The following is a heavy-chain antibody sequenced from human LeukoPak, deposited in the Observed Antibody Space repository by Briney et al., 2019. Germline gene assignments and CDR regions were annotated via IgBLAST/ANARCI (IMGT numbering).Heavy chain of an antibody. Sequence: GGSLRLPCAASGFAFSSNWMSWVRQAPGRGLELVANISPDGSGKYCMDSVKGRCAISRDNARSSLDLQLNSLRVEDTAVYFCANQACSRFDYWGQGTLVTVSS. D-gene: IGHD2-2*01. CDR3: ANQACSRFDY. CDR2: ISPDGSGK. V-gene: IGHV3-7*01. CDR1: GFAFSSNW. J-gene: IGHJ4*02.